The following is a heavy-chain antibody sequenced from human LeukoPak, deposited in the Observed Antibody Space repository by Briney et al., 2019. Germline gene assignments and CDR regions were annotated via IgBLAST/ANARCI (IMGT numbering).Heavy chain of an antibody. CDR1: GGSIRSYY. CDR3: ARHSSSWYPDY. Sequence: SETLSLTCTVSGGSIRSYYWSWIRQPPGKGLEWIGYIHYAGSTNYNPSLKSRVTISVDTSKNQFSLQLSSVTATDTAVYFCARHSSSWYPDYWGQGTLVTVSS. J-gene: IGHJ4*02. V-gene: IGHV4-59*08. D-gene: IGHD6-13*01. CDR2: IHYAGST.